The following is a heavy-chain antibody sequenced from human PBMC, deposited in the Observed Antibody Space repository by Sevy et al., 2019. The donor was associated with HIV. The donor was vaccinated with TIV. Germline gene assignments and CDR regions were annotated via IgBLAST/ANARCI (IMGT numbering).Heavy chain of an antibody. D-gene: IGHD3-9*01. J-gene: IGHJ6*02. CDR3: ARESYDILPGSRCMDV. CDR1: GGSISSYY. Sequence: SETLSLTCTVSGGSISSYYWSWIRQPPGKRLEWIGYIYYSGSTNYNPSLKSRVTISVDTSKNQFSLKLRSVTAEDTAVYYCARESYDILPGSRCMDVWGQGTTVTVSS. V-gene: IGHV4-59*01. CDR2: IYYSGST.